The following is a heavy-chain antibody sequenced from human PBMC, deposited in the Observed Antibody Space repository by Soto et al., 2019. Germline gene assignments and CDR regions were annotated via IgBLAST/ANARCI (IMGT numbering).Heavy chain of an antibody. CDR2: ISLYSDGT. V-gene: IGHV1-18*01. CDR1: GYTFSNYG. Sequence: ASVKVSCKTSGYTFSNYGITWVQQAPGQPLEWLGWISLYSDGTNYAQKFQGRVSMTTDTSTTTPYMELRSLRSDDTAVYYCARVVPGAEAWFGPWGQGTLVTVSS. CDR3: ARVVPGAEAWFGP. J-gene: IGHJ5*02. D-gene: IGHD2-2*01.